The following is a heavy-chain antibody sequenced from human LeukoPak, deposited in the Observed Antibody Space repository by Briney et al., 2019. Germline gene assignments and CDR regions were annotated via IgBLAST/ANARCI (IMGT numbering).Heavy chain of an antibody. CDR3: ARTLNYYDSSGNDY. V-gene: IGHV1-18*01. D-gene: IGHD3-22*01. Sequence: GASVKVSCKASGYTFTSYGISWVRQAPGQGLEWMGWISAYNGNTNYAQKLQGRVTMTTDTSTSTAYMELRSLRSDDTAAYYCARTLNYYDSSGNDYWGQGTLVTVSS. CDR2: ISAYNGNT. J-gene: IGHJ4*02. CDR1: GYTFTSYG.